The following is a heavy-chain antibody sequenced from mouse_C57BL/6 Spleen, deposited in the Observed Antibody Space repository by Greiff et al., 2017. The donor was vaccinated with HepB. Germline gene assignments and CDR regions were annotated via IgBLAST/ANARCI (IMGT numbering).Heavy chain of an antibody. CDR1: GFTFSSYA. J-gene: IGHJ1*03. CDR2: ISSGGDYI. V-gene: IGHV5-9-1*02. CDR3: TIYYEYDGPGYCDV. Sequence: EVHLVESGAGLVKPGGSLKLSCAASGFTFSSYAMSWVRQTPEKRLEWVAYISSGGDYIYYADTVKGRFTISRDNARNTLYLQMSSLKSEDTAMDYCTIYYEYDGPGYCDVWGTGTTVTVSS. D-gene: IGHD2-4*01.